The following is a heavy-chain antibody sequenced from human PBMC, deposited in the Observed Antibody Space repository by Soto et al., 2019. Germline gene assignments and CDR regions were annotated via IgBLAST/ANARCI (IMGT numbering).Heavy chain of an antibody. V-gene: IGHV4-4*02. J-gene: IGHJ5*02. CDR1: GVSISSRNW. D-gene: IGHD2-21*01. CDR3: SKVDAEYFVSRGDRWFDP. Sequence: QVQLQEAGPGLVKPSGTLSLTCAVSGVSISSRNWWSWVRQPPGKGLEWIGEIHPSGNTNSTPSLKSGVTMSVGGSENQFSLQLTSVSAADTAVYYCSKVDAEYFVSRGDRWFDPWGQGTLVTVSS. CDR2: IHPSGNT.